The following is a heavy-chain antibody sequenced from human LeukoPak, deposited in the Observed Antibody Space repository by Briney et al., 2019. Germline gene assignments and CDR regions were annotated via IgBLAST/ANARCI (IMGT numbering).Heavy chain of an antibody. V-gene: IGHV1-2*02. J-gene: IGHJ6*03. CDR2: INPNSGGT. Sequence: ASVKVSCKASGYTFTGYYMHWVRQAPGQGLEWMGWINPNSGGTNYAQKFQGRVTMTRDTSISTAYMELSRLRSDDTAVYYCARDYYDSSGYYYVIPKDYYYYYMDVWGKGTTVTVSS. D-gene: IGHD3-22*01. CDR1: GYTFTGYY. CDR3: ARDYYDSSGYYYVIPKDYYYYYMDV.